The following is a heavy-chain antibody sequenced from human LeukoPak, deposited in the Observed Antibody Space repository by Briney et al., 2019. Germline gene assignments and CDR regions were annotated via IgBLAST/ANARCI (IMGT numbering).Heavy chain of an antibody. CDR2: IHYSGST. D-gene: IGHD3-10*01. J-gene: IGHJ5*02. CDR3: ARRFGEFPYNWFDP. Sequence: SETLSLTCTVSGGSISSSSYHWGWIRQPPGKGLEWIGSIHYSGSTYYNPSLKSRVTISVDMSKNQFSLKLSSVTAADTAVYYCARRFGEFPYNWFDPWGQGTLVTVSS. CDR1: GGSISSSSYH. V-gene: IGHV4-39*01.